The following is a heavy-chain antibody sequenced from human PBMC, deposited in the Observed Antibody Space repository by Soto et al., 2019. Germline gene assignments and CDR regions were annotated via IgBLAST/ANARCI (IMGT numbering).Heavy chain of an antibody. CDR2: INAGNGNT. Sequence: GASVKVSCKASGYTFTSYAMHWVRQAPGQRLEWMGWINAGNGNTKYSQKFQGRVTTTRDTSASTAYMELSSLRSEDTAVYYCATAIADDAFDIWGRGTMVTVSS. V-gene: IGHV1-3*01. D-gene: IGHD2-2*01. J-gene: IGHJ3*02. CDR3: ATAIADDAFDI. CDR1: GYTFTSYA.